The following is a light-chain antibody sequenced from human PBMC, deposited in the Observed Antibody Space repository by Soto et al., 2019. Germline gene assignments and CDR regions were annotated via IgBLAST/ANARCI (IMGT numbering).Light chain of an antibody. CDR3: SSYAGSNHLL. CDR1: SSDVGAYNF. Sequence: QSALTQPPSASGSPGQSVTISCTGTSSDVGAYNFVSWYQQHPGKAPKLMIYEVSKRPSGVPDRFSGSKSGNTASLTVSGLQAEDEADYYCSSYAGSNHLLFGAGTQLTVL. V-gene: IGLV2-8*01. J-gene: IGLJ2*01. CDR2: EVS.